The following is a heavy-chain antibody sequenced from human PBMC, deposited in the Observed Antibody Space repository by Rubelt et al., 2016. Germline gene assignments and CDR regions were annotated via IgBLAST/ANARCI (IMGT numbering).Heavy chain of an antibody. Sequence: VSAISGSGGSTYYADSVKGRFTISRDNSKNTLYLQMNSLRAEDTAVYYCAKDTGFRGTQYQLPLHGMDVWGQGTTVTVSS. CDR3: AKDTGFRGTQYQLPLHGMDV. D-gene: IGHD2-2*01. J-gene: IGHJ6*02. CDR2: ISGSGGST. V-gene: IGHV3-23*01.